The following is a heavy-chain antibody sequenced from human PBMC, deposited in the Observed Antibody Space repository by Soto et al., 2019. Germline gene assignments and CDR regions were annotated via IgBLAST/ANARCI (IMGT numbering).Heavy chain of an antibody. J-gene: IGHJ6*02. D-gene: IGHD3-3*01. CDR3: ARAGLRFLEWSERYGMDV. V-gene: IGHV3-30*03. Sequence: QVQLVESGGGVVQPGRSLRLSCAASGFTFSSYGMHWVRQAPGKGLEWVAVISYDGSNKYYADSVKGRFTISRDNSKNTLYLQMNSLRAEDTAVYYCARAGLRFLEWSERYGMDVWGQGTTVTVSS. CDR1: GFTFSSYG. CDR2: ISYDGSNK.